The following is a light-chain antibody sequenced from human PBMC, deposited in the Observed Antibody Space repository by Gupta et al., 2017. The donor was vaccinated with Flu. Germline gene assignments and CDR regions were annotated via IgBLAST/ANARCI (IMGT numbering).Light chain of an antibody. CDR3: QVWDRSTAL. CDR2: RET. V-gene: IGLV3-9*01. CDR1: NIVTKS. Sequence: ALGQTANISCGGKNIVTKSVQWFQQKPGQAPVLVVYRETNRPSGIPERFSGSNSGNTATLTISRAQVGDEADYYCQVWDRSTALLGGGTKWTVL. J-gene: IGLJ2*01.